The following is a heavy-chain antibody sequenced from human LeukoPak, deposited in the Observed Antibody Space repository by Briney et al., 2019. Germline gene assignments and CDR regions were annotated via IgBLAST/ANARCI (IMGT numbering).Heavy chain of an antibody. D-gene: IGHD3-22*01. CDR3: AREGTYYYDSSGFDY. CDR1: GGSIRSSSYY. CDR2: IYYSGSS. V-gene: IGHV4-39*07. J-gene: IGHJ4*02. Sequence: PSETLSLTCTVSGGSIRSSSYYWGWIRQSPGKGLEWIGSIYYSGSSNYNPSLKSRVTISVDTSKNQFSLKLSSVTAADTAVYYCAREGTYYYDSSGFDYWGQGTLVTVSS.